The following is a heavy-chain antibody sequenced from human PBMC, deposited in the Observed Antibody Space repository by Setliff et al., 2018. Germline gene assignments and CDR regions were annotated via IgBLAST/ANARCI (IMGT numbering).Heavy chain of an antibody. CDR1: GASINSLSW. Sequence: SETLSLTCTVSGASINSLSWWSWVRQPPGKGLEWIGEIYHDGNDKYTPSVHYSPSLKSRVTISIDKSNNQFSLNVNSVIAADTAVYYCARLRGIAVPGAPKYYSPGYWGQGTLVTVSS. CDR2: IYHDGND. D-gene: IGHD6-19*01. V-gene: IGHV4-4*02. J-gene: IGHJ4*02. CDR3: ARLRGIAVPGAPKYYSPGY.